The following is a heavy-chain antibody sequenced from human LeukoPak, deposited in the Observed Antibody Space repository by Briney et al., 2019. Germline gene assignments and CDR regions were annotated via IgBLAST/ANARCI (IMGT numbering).Heavy chain of an antibody. CDR2: INTYNGNA. Sequence: GASVKVSCKASGYTFTTYGISWVRQAPGQGLEWMGWINTYNGNANSAQKFQDRVTMTRDTSTSTAYMDLRRLRSDDTAVYYCARYSNSGNCYSDSWGQGTLVTVSS. J-gene: IGHJ4*02. V-gene: IGHV1-18*01. D-gene: IGHD2/OR15-2a*01. CDR1: GYTFTTYG. CDR3: ARYSNSGNCYSDS.